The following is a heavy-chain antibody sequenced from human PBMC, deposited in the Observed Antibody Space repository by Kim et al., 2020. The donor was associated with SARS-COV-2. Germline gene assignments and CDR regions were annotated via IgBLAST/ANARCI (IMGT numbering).Heavy chain of an antibody. V-gene: IGHV6-1*01. CDR3: ARTGRRQEGGGDYFDS. Sequence: SQTLSLTCGISGDSVSSNSATWNWIRQSPSRGLEWLGRTYSWSNWYNDYAVSVKTRITIKPDTSKNQFSLQLKSVTPEDTAVYYCARTGRRQEGGGDYFDSWGQGTLVTVSS. CDR1: GDSVSSNSAT. J-gene: IGHJ4*02. D-gene: IGHD3-16*01. CDR2: TYSWSNWYN.